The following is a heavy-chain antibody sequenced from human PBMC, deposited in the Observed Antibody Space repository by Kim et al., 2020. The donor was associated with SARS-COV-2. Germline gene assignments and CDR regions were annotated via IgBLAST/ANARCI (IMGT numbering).Heavy chain of an antibody. CDR1: GFTFSSYA. J-gene: IGHJ4*02. CDR2: ISGSGGNT. CDR3: AKDLGYSGYDPLDY. D-gene: IGHD5-12*01. V-gene: IGHV3-23*01. Sequence: GGSLRLSCAASGFTFSSYAMTWVRQAPGKGLEWVSAISGSGGNTYYADSVKGRFTISRDNSKNTLYLQMNSLRGEDTAVYYCAKDLGYSGYDPLDYWGQGTLVTVSS.